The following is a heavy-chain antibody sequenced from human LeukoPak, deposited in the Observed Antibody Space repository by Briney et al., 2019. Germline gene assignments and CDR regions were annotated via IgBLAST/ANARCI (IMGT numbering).Heavy chain of an antibody. V-gene: IGHV3-48*04. CDR1: GFTFSSYS. CDR3: ARRASYVTGTMLGTHYYFYMDV. J-gene: IGHJ6*03. CDR2: ISSSGSTI. Sequence: PGGSLRLSCAASGFTFSSYSMNWVRQAPGKGLEWVSYISSSGSTIYYADSVKGRFTLSRDNARNSLYLQLNSLRAEDTAVYYCARRASYVTGTMLGTHYYFYMDVWGKGTTVTVAS. D-gene: IGHD1-7*01.